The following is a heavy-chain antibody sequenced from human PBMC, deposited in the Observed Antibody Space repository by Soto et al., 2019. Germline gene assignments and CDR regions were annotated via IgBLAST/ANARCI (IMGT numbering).Heavy chain of an antibody. D-gene: IGHD3-9*01. Sequence: QVQLQQWGAGLLKPSETLSLTCAVYGGSFSGYYWSWIRQPPGKGLEWIGEINHSGSTNYNPSLKRRVTIXXDXSXXQFSLKLSAVTAADTAVYYCARGRRYSSPGYGMDVWGQGTTVTVSS. V-gene: IGHV4-34*01. CDR2: INHSGST. CDR1: GGSFSGYY. J-gene: IGHJ6*02. CDR3: ARGRRYSSPGYGMDV.